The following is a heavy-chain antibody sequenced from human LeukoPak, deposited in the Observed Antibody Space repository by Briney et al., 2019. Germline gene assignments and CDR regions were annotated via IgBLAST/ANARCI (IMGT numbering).Heavy chain of an antibody. CDR1: GYTFTSYG. D-gene: IGHD3-3*01. CDR2: ISAYNGNT. J-gene: IGHJ4*02. V-gene: IGHV1-18*01. CDR3: ARDRARVYDFWSGYYTGYFDY. Sequence: ASVKVSCKASGYTFTSYGISWVRQAPGQGLEWMGWISAYNGNTNYAQKLQGGVTMTTDTSTSTAYMELRSLRSDDTAVYYCARDRARVYDFWSGYYTGYFDYWGQGTLVTVSS.